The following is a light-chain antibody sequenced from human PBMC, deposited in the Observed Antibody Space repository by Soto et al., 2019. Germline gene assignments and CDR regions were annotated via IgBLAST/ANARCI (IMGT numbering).Light chain of an antibody. J-gene: IGKJ4*01. CDR2: LGS. V-gene: IGKV2-28*01. CDR1: QSLLHSDGYNY. Sequence: DIVMTQSPLSLPVTPGEPASISCRSSQSLLHSDGYNYLDWFLQRPGQSPQLLIYLGSSRASGVPDRFSGSGSGTDFTLKISRVEAEDVGVYYCMQALQTPLTFDGGTKVDIK. CDR3: MQALQTPLT.